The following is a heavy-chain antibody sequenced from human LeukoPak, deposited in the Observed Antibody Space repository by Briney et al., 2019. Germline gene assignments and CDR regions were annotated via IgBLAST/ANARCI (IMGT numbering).Heavy chain of an antibody. CDR2: INHSGST. V-gene: IGHV4-34*01. D-gene: IGHD6-6*01. CDR1: GGSFSGYY. Sequence: SETLSLTCAVYGGSFSGYYWNWIRQPPGKGLEWIGEINHSGSTNYNPSLKSRVTISVDTSKNQFSLKLSSVTAADTAVYYCAGCARSSSLPNYYYYMDVWGKGTTVTVSS. CDR3: AGCARSSSLPNYYYYMDV. J-gene: IGHJ6*03.